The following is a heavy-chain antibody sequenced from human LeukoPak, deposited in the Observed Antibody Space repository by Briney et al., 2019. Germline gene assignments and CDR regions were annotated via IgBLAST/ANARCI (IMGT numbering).Heavy chain of an antibody. CDR2: IIPIFGTA. V-gene: IGHV1-69*13. J-gene: IGHJ4*02. CDR1: GGTFSSYA. Sequence: GASVKVSCKASGGTFSSYAISWVRQAPGQGLEWMGGIIPIFGTANYAQKFQGRVTITADESTSTAYMELSSLRSEDTAVYYCARNWGYSYGLDYWGQGTLVTVSS. D-gene: IGHD5-18*01. CDR3: ARNWGYSYGLDY.